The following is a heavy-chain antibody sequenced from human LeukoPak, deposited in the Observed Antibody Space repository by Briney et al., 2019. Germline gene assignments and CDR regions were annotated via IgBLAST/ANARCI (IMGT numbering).Heavy chain of an antibody. J-gene: IGHJ4*02. CDR3: AKEVENYDFWSGFDY. CDR2: ISWDGGST. CDR1: GFIFDDYT. D-gene: IGHD3-3*01. Sequence: GGSLRLSCAASGFIFDDYTMHWVRQAPGKGLEWVSLISWDGGSTYYADSVKGRFTISRDNSKNSLYLQMNSLRTEDTALYYCAKEVENYDFWSGFDYWGQGTLVTVSS. V-gene: IGHV3-43*01.